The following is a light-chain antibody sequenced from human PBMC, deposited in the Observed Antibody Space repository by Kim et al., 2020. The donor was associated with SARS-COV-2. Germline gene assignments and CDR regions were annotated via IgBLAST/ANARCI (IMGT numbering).Light chain of an antibody. CDR1: QSISSW. Sequence: DIQMTQSPSSVSASVGDTVTITCRASQSISSWLAWFQQKPGKAPKLLIYAASSLQSGVPSRFSGSGSGTDFTLTISSLQPEDFATYYCQQANSFPPLFGGGTKVDIK. J-gene: IGKJ4*01. CDR3: QQANSFPPL. CDR2: AAS. V-gene: IGKV1-12*01.